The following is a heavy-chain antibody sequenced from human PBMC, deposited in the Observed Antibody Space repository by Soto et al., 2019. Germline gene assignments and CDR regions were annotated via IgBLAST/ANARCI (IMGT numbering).Heavy chain of an antibody. Sequence: QVQLQQWGAGLLKPSETLSLTCAVYGGSFSGYYWSWIRQPPGKGLEWIGEINLSGSTNYNPSLKSRVTISVDTSKNQFSLKLSSVTAADTAVYYCARDSSDYYYGMDVWGQGTTVTVSS. V-gene: IGHV4-34*01. J-gene: IGHJ6*02. CDR3: ARDSSDYYYGMDV. CDR1: GGSFSGYY. CDR2: INLSGST.